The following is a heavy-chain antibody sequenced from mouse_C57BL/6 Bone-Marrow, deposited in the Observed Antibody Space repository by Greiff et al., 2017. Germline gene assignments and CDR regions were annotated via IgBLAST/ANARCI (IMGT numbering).Heavy chain of an antibody. CDR3: AYYSNPFAWFAY. J-gene: IGHJ3*01. Sequence: QVQLQQSGAELARPGASVKLSCKASGYTFTSYGISWVKQRTGQGLEWIGEILPGSGSTNYNEKFKGKATFTADTSSNTAYMQLSSLTTEDSAIYYCAYYSNPFAWFAYWGQGTLVTVSA. D-gene: IGHD2-5*01. V-gene: IGHV1-81*01. CDR2: ILPGSGST. CDR1: GYTFTSYG.